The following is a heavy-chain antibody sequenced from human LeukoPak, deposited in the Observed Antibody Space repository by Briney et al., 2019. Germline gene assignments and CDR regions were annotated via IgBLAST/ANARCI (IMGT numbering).Heavy chain of an antibody. Sequence: GGSLRLSCAASGFTFSNYAVTWVRQAPGKGLEWVSSFSASGGRTYYADSVKGRFTISRDNSKNTLYLQLNSLRAEDTAVYFCAKGLLDPNLVLDYWGQGTLVIVSS. CDR1: GFTFSNYA. CDR3: AKGLLDPNLVLDY. J-gene: IGHJ4*02. V-gene: IGHV3-23*01. CDR2: FSASGGRT. D-gene: IGHD2-8*02.